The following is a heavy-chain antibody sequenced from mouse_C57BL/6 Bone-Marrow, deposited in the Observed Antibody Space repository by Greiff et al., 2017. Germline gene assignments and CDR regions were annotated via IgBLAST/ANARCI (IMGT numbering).Heavy chain of an antibody. V-gene: IGHV1-7*01. CDR2: INPCSGYT. CDR1: GYTFTSYW. D-gene: IGHD2-5*01. CDR3: ATYYSNYDAMDY. Sequence: VQLQQSGAELAKPGASVKLSCKASGYTFTSYWMHWVKQRPGQGLEWIVYINPCSGYTKYKQKFKDKATLTADKSSSPSYMQLSSLTYEDSAIYYCATYYSNYDAMDYWGQGTSVTVSA. J-gene: IGHJ4*01.